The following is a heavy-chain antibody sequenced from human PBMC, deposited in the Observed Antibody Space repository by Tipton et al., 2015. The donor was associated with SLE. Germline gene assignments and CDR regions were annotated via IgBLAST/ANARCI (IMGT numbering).Heavy chain of an antibody. D-gene: IGHD4-17*01. CDR2: IYYSGST. J-gene: IGHJ3*02. CDR3: ARVDYGDYGGGAFDI. Sequence: TLSLTCTVSGGSISSYYWSWIRQPPGKGLEWIGNIYYSGSTNYNPSLKSRVTISVDTSKNQFSLKLSSVTAADTAVYYCARVDYGDYGGGAFDIWGQGTVVTVSS. CDR1: GGSISSYY. V-gene: IGHV4-59*01.